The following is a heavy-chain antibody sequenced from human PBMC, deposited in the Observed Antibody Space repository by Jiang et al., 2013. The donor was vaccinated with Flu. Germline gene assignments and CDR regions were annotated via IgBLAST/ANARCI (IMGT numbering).Heavy chain of an antibody. V-gene: IGHV3-30*18. Sequence: CAASGFTFSSYGMHWVRQAPGKGLEWVAVISYDGSNKYYADSVKGRFTISRDNSKNTLYLQMNSLRAEDTAVYYCAKDRGHYYGSGSSLDYWGQGTLVTVSS. D-gene: IGHD3-10*01. CDR3: AKDRGHYYGSGSSLDY. CDR2: ISYDGSNK. J-gene: IGHJ4*02. CDR1: GFTFSSYG.